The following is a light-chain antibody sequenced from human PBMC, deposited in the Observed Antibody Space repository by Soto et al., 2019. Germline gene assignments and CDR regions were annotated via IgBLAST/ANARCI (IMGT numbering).Light chain of an antibody. CDR1: QSVARY. V-gene: IGKV1-39*01. CDR2: AAS. Sequence: DIQMTQSPSSLSASVGDRVTITCRASQSVARYLNWYQQKPGGVPKLLIYAASTLQGGVPSRFSGSGSGTDFTLTISSLQPEDFATYYCLQHYNYPQTFGPGTTVEIK. J-gene: IGKJ1*01. CDR3: LQHYNYPQT.